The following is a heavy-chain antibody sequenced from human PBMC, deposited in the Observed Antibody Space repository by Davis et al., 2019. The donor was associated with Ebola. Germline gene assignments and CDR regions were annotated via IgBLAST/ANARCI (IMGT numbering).Heavy chain of an antibody. Sequence: PSETLSLTCTVSGYSISSGYFWGWIRQPPGKGLEWITSIYHSGSAYYNPSLKSRVTISVDTSKNQCSLQLNSVTAADTAVYFCARMYQLPPYYFEYWGQGTLVTVSS. J-gene: IGHJ4*02. CDR3: ARMYQLPPYYFEY. CDR1: GYSISSGYF. CDR2: IYHSGSA. V-gene: IGHV4-38-2*02. D-gene: IGHD2-2*01.